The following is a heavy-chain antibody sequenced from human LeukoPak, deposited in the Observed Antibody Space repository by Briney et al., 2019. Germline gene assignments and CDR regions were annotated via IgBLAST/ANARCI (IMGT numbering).Heavy chain of an antibody. D-gene: IGHD6-13*01. Sequence: SVKVSCKASGGTFSSYAISWVRQAPGQGLEWMGGIIPIFGTANYAQKFQGRVTITADESTSTAYMELSSLRSEDTAVYYCAREIHWGSSSWYFDYWGQGTLVTVSS. CDR1: GGTFSSYA. CDR3: AREIHWGSSSWYFDY. V-gene: IGHV1-69*01. J-gene: IGHJ4*02. CDR2: IIPIFGTA.